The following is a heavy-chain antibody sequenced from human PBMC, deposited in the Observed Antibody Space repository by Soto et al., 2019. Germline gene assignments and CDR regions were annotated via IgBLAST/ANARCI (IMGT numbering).Heavy chain of an antibody. Sequence: SVKVSCKASGGTCSIYAISWVLRSAVQGRDWMGGIIPIFGTANYAQKFQGRVTITADKSTSTAYMELSSLRSEDTAVYYCARGVVYYYDSSGYYSGAFDIWGQGTMVTVSS. D-gene: IGHD3-22*01. CDR2: IIPIFGTA. J-gene: IGHJ3*02. V-gene: IGHV1-69*06. CDR3: ARGVVYYYDSSGYYSGAFDI. CDR1: GGTCSIYA.